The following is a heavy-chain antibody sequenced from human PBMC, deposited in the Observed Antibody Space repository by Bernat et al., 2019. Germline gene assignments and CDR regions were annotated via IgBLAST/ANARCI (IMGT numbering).Heavy chain of an antibody. Sequence: QVQLVESGGGVVQPGRSLRLSCAASGFTFGSYAMHWVRQAPGKGLEWVAVISYDGSNKYYADSVKGRFTISRDNSKNTLYLQMNSLRAEDTAVYYCARDFRPYYYDSSGYSGGYYYGMDVWGQGTTVTVSS. J-gene: IGHJ6*02. CDR2: ISYDGSNK. V-gene: IGHV3-30-3*01. D-gene: IGHD3-22*01. CDR1: GFTFGSYA. CDR3: ARDFRPYYYDSSGYSGGYYYGMDV.